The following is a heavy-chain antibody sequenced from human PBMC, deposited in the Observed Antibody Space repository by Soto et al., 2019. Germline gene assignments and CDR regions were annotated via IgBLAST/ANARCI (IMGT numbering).Heavy chain of an antibody. D-gene: IGHD6-13*01. Sequence: SCKASGYTFHNFGLSWVRRPPGQGLEWMGWISAYNGDTNYAQKFQGRVTMTEDTSTDTAYMELSSLRSEDTAVYYCATNWGSSWSTYYDYCFDYWGQGTLVTVSS. CDR1: GYTFHNFG. J-gene: IGHJ4*02. CDR3: ATNWGSSWSTYYDYCFDY. V-gene: IGHV1-18*01. CDR2: ISAYNGDT.